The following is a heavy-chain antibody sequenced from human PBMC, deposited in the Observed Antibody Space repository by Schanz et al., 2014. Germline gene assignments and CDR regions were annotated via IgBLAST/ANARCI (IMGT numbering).Heavy chain of an antibody. V-gene: IGHV1-46*01. CDR3: ARGVRRGDGKNGYYNWFDP. J-gene: IGHJ5*02. Sequence: QVQLVQSGAEVKKPGASVKVSCKASGYTFTSDSMHWVRQAPGQGLEWMGMINPSGGSTTYAQKFQGRVSITADTSTNTAYMELSSLTSEDTAVYYCARGVRRGDGKNGYYNWFDPWGQGTLVTVSS. CDR1: GYTFTSDS. D-gene: IGHD3-22*01. CDR2: INPSGGST.